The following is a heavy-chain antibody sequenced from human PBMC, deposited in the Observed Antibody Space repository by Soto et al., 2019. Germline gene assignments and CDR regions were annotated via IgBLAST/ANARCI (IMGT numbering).Heavy chain of an antibody. CDR3: AREGLRYFDWLLYPFDP. CDR1: GYTFTSYA. CDR2: INAGNGNT. J-gene: IGHJ5*02. D-gene: IGHD3-9*01. V-gene: IGHV1-3*01. Sequence: GASVKVSCKASGYTFTSYAMHWVRQAPGQRLEWMGWINAGNGNTKYSQKFQGRVTITRDTSASTAYMELSSLRSEDTAVYYCAREGLRYFDWLLYPFDPWGQGTLVTVSS.